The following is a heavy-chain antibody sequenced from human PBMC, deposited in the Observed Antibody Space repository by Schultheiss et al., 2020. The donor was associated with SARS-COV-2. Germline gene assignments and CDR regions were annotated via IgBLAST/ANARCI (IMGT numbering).Heavy chain of an antibody. CDR2: IYYSGST. D-gene: IGHD6-13*01. J-gene: IGHJ4*02. Sequence: SCTVSGGSISSGGYYWSWIRQHPGKGLEWIGYIYYSGSTYYNPSLKSRVTISVDTSKNQFSLKLSSVTAADTAVYYCARGQYSSSWSIGYWGQGTLVTVSS. CDR3: ARGQYSSSWSIGY. CDR1: GGSISSGGYY. V-gene: IGHV4-31*03.